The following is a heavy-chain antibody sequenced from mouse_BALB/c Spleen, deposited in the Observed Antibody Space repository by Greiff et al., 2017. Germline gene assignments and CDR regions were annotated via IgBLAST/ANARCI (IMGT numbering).Heavy chain of an antibody. J-gene: IGHJ3*01. D-gene: IGHD1-1*01. CDR2: IRNKANGYTT. V-gene: IGHV7-3*02. CDR1: GFTFTDYY. CDR3: ARAYGSSFAY. Sequence: DVKLVESGGGLVQPGGSLRLSCATSGFTFTDYYMSWVRQPPGKALEWLGFIRNKANGYTTEYSASVKGRFTISRDNSQSILYLQMNTLRAEDSATYYCARAYGSSFAYWGQGTLVTVSA.